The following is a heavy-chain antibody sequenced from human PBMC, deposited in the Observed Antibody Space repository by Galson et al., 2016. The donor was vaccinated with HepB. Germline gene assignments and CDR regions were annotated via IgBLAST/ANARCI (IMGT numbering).Heavy chain of an antibody. D-gene: IGHD2-15*01. Sequence: SVKVSCKASGYTFTSYYMHWVRQAPGQGLDWMGIIHPSSGYTSYAQKFQGRVTMTRDTSTSTVYMELSSLRSEDTAVDYCARVSGGGHDSWGQGTLVTVSS. CDR2: IHPSSGYT. CDR1: GYTFTSYY. V-gene: IGHV1-46*01. CDR3: ARVSGGGHDS. J-gene: IGHJ5*01.